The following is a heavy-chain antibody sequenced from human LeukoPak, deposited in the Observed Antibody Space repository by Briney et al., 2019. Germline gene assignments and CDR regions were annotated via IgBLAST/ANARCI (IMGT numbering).Heavy chain of an antibody. V-gene: IGHV1-69*04. D-gene: IGHD6-6*01. CDR3: AGPLKSVAARYFDL. J-gene: IGHJ2*01. CDR2: IIPILGII. CDR1: GGTFSSYA. Sequence: SVKVSCKASGGTFSSYAISWVRQAPGQGLEWMGRIIPILGIINYAQKFQGRVTITADKSTSTAYMELSSLRSEDTAVYYCAGPLKSVAARYFDLWGRGTLVTVSS.